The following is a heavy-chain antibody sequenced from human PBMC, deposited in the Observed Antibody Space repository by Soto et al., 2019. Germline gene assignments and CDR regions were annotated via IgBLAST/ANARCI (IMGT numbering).Heavy chain of an antibody. Sequence: QVQLVQSGAEVKKPGSSVKVSCKASGGTFSSYAISWVRQAPGQGLEWREGIIPIFGTGNYAQKFQGRVTITADESTSTAYMELSSLRSEDTAVYYCARARTSSCPVGCWFDPWGQGTLVTVSS. CDR3: ARARTSSCPVGCWFDP. CDR1: GGTFSSYA. V-gene: IGHV1-69*12. J-gene: IGHJ5*02. D-gene: IGHD2-15*01. CDR2: IIPIFGTG.